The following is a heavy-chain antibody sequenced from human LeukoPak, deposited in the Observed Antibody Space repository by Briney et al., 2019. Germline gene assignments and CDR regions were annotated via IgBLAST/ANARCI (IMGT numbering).Heavy chain of an antibody. CDR3: ARDTGVGPGFDY. CDR1: GFTFSSYW. V-gene: IGHV3-7*01. Sequence: GALRLSCAASGFTFSSYWMSWVRQAPGKGLEWVANIKQDGSEKYYVDSVKGRFTISRDNAKNSLYLQMNSLRAEGTAVYYCARDTGVGPGFDYWGQGTLVTVSS. CDR2: IKQDGSEK. D-gene: IGHD2-8*02. J-gene: IGHJ4*02.